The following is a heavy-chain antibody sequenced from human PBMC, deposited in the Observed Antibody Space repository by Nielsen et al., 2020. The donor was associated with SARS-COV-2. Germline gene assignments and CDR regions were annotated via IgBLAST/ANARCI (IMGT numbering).Heavy chain of an antibody. D-gene: IGHD3-16*01. CDR3: VRDLNYETNKDS. Sequence: GESLKISCAASGFTFSSYGIHWVRQAPGKGLEWETVISFDGSNKYYADSVKGRFTISRDNSKNTLYLQMNSLRAEDTAVYYCVRDLNYETNKDSWGQGTPVTVSS. J-gene: IGHJ5*01. CDR1: GFTFSSYG. CDR2: ISFDGSNK. V-gene: IGHV3-30*03.